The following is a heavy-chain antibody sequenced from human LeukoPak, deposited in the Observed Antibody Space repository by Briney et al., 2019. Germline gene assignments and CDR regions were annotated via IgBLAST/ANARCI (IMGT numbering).Heavy chain of an antibody. CDR1: GFTFSSYG. CDR3: AKPRYQLPIFDY. V-gene: IGHV3-30*02. CDR2: IRYDGSNK. Sequence: PGGSLRLSCAASGFTFSSYGMHWFRQAPGEGLEWVAFIRYDGSNKYYADSVKGRFTISRDNSKNTLYLQMNSLRAEDTAVYYCAKPRYQLPIFDYWGQGTLVTVSS. D-gene: IGHD2-2*01. J-gene: IGHJ4*02.